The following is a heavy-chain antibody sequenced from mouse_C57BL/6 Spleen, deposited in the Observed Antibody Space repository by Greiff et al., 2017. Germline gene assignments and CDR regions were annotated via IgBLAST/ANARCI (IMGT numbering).Heavy chain of an antibody. Sequence: VQLQQSGPGLVQPSQSLSITCTVSGFSLTSYGVHWVRQSPGKGLEWLGVIWSGGSTDYNAAFISRLSISKDNSKSQVFFKMNSLQADDTAIYYCARNDGTRGYFDYWGQGTTLTVSS. CDR1: GFSLTSYG. J-gene: IGHJ2*01. D-gene: IGHD3-3*01. CDR3: ARNDGTRGYFDY. V-gene: IGHV2-2*01. CDR2: IWSGGST.